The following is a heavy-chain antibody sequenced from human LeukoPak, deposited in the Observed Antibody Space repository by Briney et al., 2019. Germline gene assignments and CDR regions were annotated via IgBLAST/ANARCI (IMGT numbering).Heavy chain of an antibody. J-gene: IGHJ4*02. D-gene: IGHD6-13*01. V-gene: IGHV3-11*05. CDR2: ISSSSSYT. Sequence: GGSLGLSCAASGFTFSDYYMSWIRQAPGKGLEWVSYISSSSSYTNYADSVKGRFTISRDNAKNSLYLQMNSLRAEDTAVYYCARARGRSSHHDYWGQGTLVTVSS. CDR1: GFTFSDYY. CDR3: ARARGRSSHHDY.